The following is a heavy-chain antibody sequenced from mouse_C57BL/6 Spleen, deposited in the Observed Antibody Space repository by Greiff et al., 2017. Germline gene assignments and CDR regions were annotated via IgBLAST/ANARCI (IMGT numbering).Heavy chain of an antibody. J-gene: IGHJ1*03. Sequence: QVQLKQPGAELVRPGSSVKLSCKASGYTFTSYWMHWVKQRPIQGLEWIGNIDPSDSETHYNQKFKDKATLTVDKSSSTAYMQLSSLTSEDSAVYYCARYYSNYDWYFDVWGTGTTVTVSS. D-gene: IGHD2-5*01. V-gene: IGHV1-52*01. CDR2: IDPSDSET. CDR1: GYTFTSYW. CDR3: ARYYSNYDWYFDV.